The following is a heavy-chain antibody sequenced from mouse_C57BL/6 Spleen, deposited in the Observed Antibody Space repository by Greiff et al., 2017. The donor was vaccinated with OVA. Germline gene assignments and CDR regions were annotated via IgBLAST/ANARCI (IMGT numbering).Heavy chain of an antibody. CDR2: INSKNGGY. CDR3: ARYGYDVGFDY. CDR1: GYTFTDYY. V-gene: IGHV1-26*01. D-gene: IGHD2-2*01. Sequence: VQLQQSGPELVKPGASVKISCMASGYTFTDYYMNWVKQSHGKSLEWIGDINSKNGGYSYNQQFKGKGTLTVDKSSSTAYKELRSLTSEDSAVYYCARYGYDVGFDYWGQGTTLTVSS. J-gene: IGHJ2*01.